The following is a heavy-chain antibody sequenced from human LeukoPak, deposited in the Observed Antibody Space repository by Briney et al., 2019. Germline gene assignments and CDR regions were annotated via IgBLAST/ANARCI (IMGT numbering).Heavy chain of an antibody. CDR2: IKQDGSEK. D-gene: IGHD2-2*01. V-gene: IGHV3-7*01. CDR3: ARQSVIVVVPAAIGGGFDY. Sequence: GGSLRLSCAASGFTFSSYWMSWVRQAPGKGLEWVANIKQDGSEKYYVDSVKGRFTIYRDNAKNSLYLQMNSLRAEDTAVYYCARQSVIVVVPAAIGGGFDYWGQGTLVTVSS. CDR1: GFTFSSYW. J-gene: IGHJ4*02.